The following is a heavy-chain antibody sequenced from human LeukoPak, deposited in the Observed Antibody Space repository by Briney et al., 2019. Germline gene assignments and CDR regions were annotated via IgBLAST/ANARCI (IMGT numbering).Heavy chain of an antibody. V-gene: IGHV4-34*01. Sequence: SETLSLTCAVYGGSFSGYYWSWIRQPPGKGLEWIGEINHSGSTNYNPSLKSRVTISVDTSKNQFSLKLSSVTAADTAVYYRARRGQWLVVAPINYWGQGTLVTVSS. CDR1: GGSFSGYY. D-gene: IGHD6-19*01. J-gene: IGHJ4*02. CDR2: INHSGST. CDR3: ARRGQWLVVAPINY.